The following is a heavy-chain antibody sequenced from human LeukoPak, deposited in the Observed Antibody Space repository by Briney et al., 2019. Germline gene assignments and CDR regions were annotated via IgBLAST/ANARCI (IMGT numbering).Heavy chain of an antibody. D-gene: IGHD3-3*01. CDR3: ARVSRYDFWTGYPFDY. J-gene: IGHJ4*02. Sequence: GGSLRLSCAASGFTFSSYWMHWVRQAPGKGLVWVSRIHSDGSSTYYAGSVKGRFTISRDNAKNTLYLQMNSLRAKDTAVYYCARVSRYDFWTGYPFDYWGQGTLVTVSS. V-gene: IGHV3-74*01. CDR1: GFTFSSYW. CDR2: IHSDGSST.